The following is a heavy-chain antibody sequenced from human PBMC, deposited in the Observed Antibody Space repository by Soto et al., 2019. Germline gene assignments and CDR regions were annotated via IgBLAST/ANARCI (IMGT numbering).Heavy chain of an antibody. Sequence: TXXTLSLPCAVYGGSFSGYYWRWIRQPPGKGLEWIGEINHSGSTNYNPSLKSRVTISVDTSKNQFSLKLSSVTAADTAVYYCARGLGNYYDSSGYRLDYWGQGTLVTVSS. CDR1: GGSFSGYY. D-gene: IGHD3-22*01. CDR3: ARGLGNYYDSSGYRLDY. J-gene: IGHJ4*02. CDR2: INHSGST. V-gene: IGHV4-34*01.